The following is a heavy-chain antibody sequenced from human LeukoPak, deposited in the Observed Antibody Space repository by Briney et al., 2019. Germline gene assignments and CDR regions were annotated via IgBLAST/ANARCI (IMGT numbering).Heavy chain of an antibody. CDR2: IYYSGST. CDR1: GGSISSYY. Sequence: SETLSLTCTVSGGSISSYYWSWIRQPPGKGLEWIGYIYYSGSTNYNPSLKSRVTISVDTSKNQFSLKLSSVTAADTAVYYCARDRCSGGSCYSVGPWFDPRGQGTLVTVSS. D-gene: IGHD2-15*01. V-gene: IGHV4-59*01. J-gene: IGHJ5*02. CDR3: ARDRCSGGSCYSVGPWFDP.